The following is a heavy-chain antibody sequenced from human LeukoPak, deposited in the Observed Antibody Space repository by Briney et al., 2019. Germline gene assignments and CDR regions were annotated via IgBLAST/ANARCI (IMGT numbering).Heavy chain of an antibody. D-gene: IGHD3-22*01. CDR1: GFTFSDYY. J-gene: IGHJ4*02. Sequence: GGSLRLSCAASGFTFSDYYLSWIRQAPGKGLEWVSYISSSGSTIYYTDSVKGRFTISRDNAKNSLYLQMNSLRAEDTAVYYCAREGPRSSGYYRFFDYWGQGTLVTVSS. CDR2: ISSSGSTI. V-gene: IGHV3-11*01. CDR3: AREGPRSSGYYRFFDY.